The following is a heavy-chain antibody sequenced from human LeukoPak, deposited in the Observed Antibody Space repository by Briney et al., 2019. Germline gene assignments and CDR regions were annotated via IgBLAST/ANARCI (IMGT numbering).Heavy chain of an antibody. Sequence: ASVKVSCKASGYTFTSYDINWVRQATGQGLEWMGWMNPNSGNTGYAQKFQGRVTMTRNTSISTAYMELSRLRSEDTAVYYCARTPIRFLEWLLSNAFDIWGQGTMVTVSS. V-gene: IGHV1-8*01. D-gene: IGHD3-3*01. J-gene: IGHJ3*02. CDR1: GYTFTSYD. CDR3: ARTPIRFLEWLLSNAFDI. CDR2: MNPNSGNT.